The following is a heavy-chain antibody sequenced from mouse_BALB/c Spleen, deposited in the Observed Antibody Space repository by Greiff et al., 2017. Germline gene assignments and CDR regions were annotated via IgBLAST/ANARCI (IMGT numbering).Heavy chain of an antibody. CDR1: GFSLTSYG. CDR2: IWAGGST. Sequence: VQLQESGPGLVAPSQSLSITCTVSGFSLTSYGVHWVRQPPGKGLEWLGVIWAGGSTNYNSALMSRLSISKDNSKSQVFLKMNSLQTDDTAMYYCDNEGDYYAMDDWGQGTSVTVSS. V-gene: IGHV2-9*02. CDR3: DNEGDYYAMDD. J-gene: IGHJ4*01.